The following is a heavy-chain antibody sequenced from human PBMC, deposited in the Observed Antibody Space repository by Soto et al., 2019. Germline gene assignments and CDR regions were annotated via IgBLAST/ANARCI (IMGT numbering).Heavy chain of an antibody. D-gene: IGHD1-26*01. CDR1: AYSISTGFN. CDR3: ARDWGTGYYQLDS. CDR2: IYHSGST. Sequence: KPSETLSLTCAVSAYSISTGFNWAWIRQPPGKGLEWLGRIYHSGSTYYNLSLKSRVTISSDASKNQSSLKLSSVTAADTALYYSARDWGTGYYQLDSWGQGTLVTVSS. V-gene: IGHV4-38-2*02. J-gene: IGHJ4*02.